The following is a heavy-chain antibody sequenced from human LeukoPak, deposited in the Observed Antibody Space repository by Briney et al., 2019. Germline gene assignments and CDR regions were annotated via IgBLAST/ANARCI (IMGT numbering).Heavy chain of an antibody. D-gene: IGHD3-9*01. Sequence: PSETLSLTCAVYGGSFSGSYWSWIRQPPGKGLEWIGEINHSGSTNYNPSLKSRVTISVDTSKNQFSLKLSSVTAADTAVYYCARVSYYDILTGYYYYYMDVWGKGTTVTVSS. CDR1: GGSFSGSY. V-gene: IGHV4-34*01. CDR2: INHSGST. J-gene: IGHJ6*03. CDR3: ARVSYYDILTGYYYYYMDV.